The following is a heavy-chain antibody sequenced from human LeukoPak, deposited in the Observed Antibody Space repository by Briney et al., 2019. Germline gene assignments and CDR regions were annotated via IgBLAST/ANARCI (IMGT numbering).Heavy chain of an antibody. CDR1: GYSISSGYY. V-gene: IGHV4-38-2*02. CDR2: IYHSGST. Sequence: SETLSLTCTVSGYSISSGYYWGWIRQPPGKGLEWIGSIYHSGSTYYNPSLKSRVSISVDTSKNQFSLKLSSVTAADTAVYYCARAIWGSPAVSNWFDPWGQGTLVTVSS. CDR3: ARAIWGSPAVSNWFDP. D-gene: IGHD3-16*01. J-gene: IGHJ5*02.